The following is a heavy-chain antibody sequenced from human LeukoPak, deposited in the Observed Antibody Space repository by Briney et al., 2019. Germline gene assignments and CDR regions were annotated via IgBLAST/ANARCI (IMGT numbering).Heavy chain of an antibody. CDR1: GYTFTGYY. CDR3: ARGPTYYDFWSASLGDWFDP. V-gene: IGHV1-2*02. CDR2: INPNSGGT. J-gene: IGHJ5*02. Sequence: ASVKVSCKASGYTFTGYYMHWVRRAPGQGLEWMGWINPNSGGTNYAQKFQGRVTMTRDTSISTAYMELSRLRSDDTAVYYCARGPTYYDFWSASLGDWFDPWGQGTLVTVSS. D-gene: IGHD3-3*01.